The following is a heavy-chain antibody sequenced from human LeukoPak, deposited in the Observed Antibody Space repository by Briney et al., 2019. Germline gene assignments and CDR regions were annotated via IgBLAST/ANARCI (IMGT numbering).Heavy chain of an antibody. CDR3: ARVATSGYYYDY. CDR1: GFTFSSYW. D-gene: IGHD3-22*01. V-gene: IGHV3-74*01. Sequence: TGGSLRLSCAASGFTFSSYWMRWVRHAPGKGLVWVSRINRDGSSTSYADSVKGRFTICRDNAKNTLYLQMNSLRAEDTAVYYWARVATSGYYYDYWGQGTLVTVSS. J-gene: IGHJ4*02. CDR2: INRDGSST.